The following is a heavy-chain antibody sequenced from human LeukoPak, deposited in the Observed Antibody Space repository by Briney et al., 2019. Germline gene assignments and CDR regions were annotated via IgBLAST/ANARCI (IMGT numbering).Heavy chain of an antibody. V-gene: IGHV3-9*01. CDR3: AKDSGADHWYFDL. J-gene: IGHJ2*01. D-gene: IGHD1-1*01. CDR2: ISWNSGSI. Sequence: PGRSLRLSCAASGFTFDDYAMHWVRQAPGKGLEWVSGISWNSGSIGYADSVKGRFTISRDNAKNSLYLQMNSLRAEDTALYYCAKDSGADHWYFDLWGRGTLVTVSS. CDR1: GFTFDDYA.